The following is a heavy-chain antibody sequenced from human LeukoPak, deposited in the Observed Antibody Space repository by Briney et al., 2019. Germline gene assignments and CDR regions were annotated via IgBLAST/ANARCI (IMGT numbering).Heavy chain of an antibody. Sequence: TLRLSCAASGFTSSSYRLHRLRPAPGKGLKWVAVISYDGSNNYYADSVKGRFTISRDNSKNTLYLQMNSLRAEDTAVYYCAKDWRGYCSSTSCYNFMDYWGQGTLVTVSS. D-gene: IGHD2-2*01. CDR2: ISYDGSNN. V-gene: IGHV3-30*18. CDR1: GFTSSSYR. CDR3: AKDWRGYCSSTSCYNFMDY. J-gene: IGHJ4*02.